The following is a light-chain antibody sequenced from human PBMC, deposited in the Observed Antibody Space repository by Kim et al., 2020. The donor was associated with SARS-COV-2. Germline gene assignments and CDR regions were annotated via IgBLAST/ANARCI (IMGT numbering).Light chain of an antibody. Sequence: SVSPGERANPACRASQRVSSNLAWYQQKPGQAPRLLIYGASTRATGIPARFSGSGSGTEFTLTISSLQSEDFAVYYCQQYNNWPFFGGGTKVDIK. CDR2: GAS. CDR1: QRVSSN. J-gene: IGKJ4*01. V-gene: IGKV3-15*01. CDR3: QQYNNWPF.